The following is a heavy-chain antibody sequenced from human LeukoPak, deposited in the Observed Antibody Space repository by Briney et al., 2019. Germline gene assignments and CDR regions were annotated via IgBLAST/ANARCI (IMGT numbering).Heavy chain of an antibody. Sequence: PGGSLRLSCAASGFTFSSYAMSWVRQAPGKGLEWVSAISGSGGSTYYADSVKGRFTISRDNSKNTLYLQMNSLRAEDTAVYYCAKALGLPQKTPHAFDIWGQGTMVTVSS. CDR1: GFTFSSYA. CDR2: ISGSGGST. J-gene: IGHJ3*02. D-gene: IGHD3-16*01. V-gene: IGHV3-23*01. CDR3: AKALGLPQKTPHAFDI.